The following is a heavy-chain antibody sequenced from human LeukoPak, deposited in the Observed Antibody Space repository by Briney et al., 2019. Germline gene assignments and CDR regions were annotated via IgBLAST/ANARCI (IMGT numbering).Heavy chain of an antibody. V-gene: IGHV3-30*18. Sequence: PGGSLRLSCAASGFTFGSYGMHWVRQAPGKGLEWVTVISYEGRNIFYADSVTGRFIISRDNSKNTLYLQMNSLRDEDTAVYYCAKDRSMTGNNDAFDIWGQGTMVTVSS. J-gene: IGHJ3*02. D-gene: IGHD1-20*01. CDR1: GFTFGSYG. CDR2: ISYEGRNI. CDR3: AKDRSMTGNNDAFDI.